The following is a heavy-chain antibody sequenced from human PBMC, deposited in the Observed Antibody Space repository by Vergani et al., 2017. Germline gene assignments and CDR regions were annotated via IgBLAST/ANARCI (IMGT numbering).Heavy chain of an antibody. CDR1: GGPFSGYY. CDR2: INHSGST. CDR3: ARGVRFWSSYRNYYYYMDV. J-gene: IGHJ6*03. D-gene: IGHD3-3*01. V-gene: IGHV4-34*01. Sequence: QVQLQQWGAGLLKPSEILYLPRAVYGGPFSGYYWSWIRQPPGKGLEWVGEINHSGSTNYNPSLKSRVSISVDTSKNQFPLKLISVTAADTAVYYCARGVRFWSSYRNYYYYMDVWGKGTTVTVSS.